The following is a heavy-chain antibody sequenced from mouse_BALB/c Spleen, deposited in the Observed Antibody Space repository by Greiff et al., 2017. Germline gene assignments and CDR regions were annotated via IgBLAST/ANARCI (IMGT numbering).Heavy chain of an antibody. CDR3: AKGLRRSYYAMDY. V-gene: IGHV14-3*02. J-gene: IGHJ4*01. Sequence: EMKLMESGAELVKPGASVKLSCTASGFNIKDTYMHWVKQRPEQGLEWIGRIDPANGNTKYDPKFQGKATITADTSSNTAYLQLSSLTSEDTAVYYCAKGLRRSYYAMDYWGQGTSVTVSS. CDR2: IDPANGNT. CDR1: GFNIKDTY. D-gene: IGHD2-4*01.